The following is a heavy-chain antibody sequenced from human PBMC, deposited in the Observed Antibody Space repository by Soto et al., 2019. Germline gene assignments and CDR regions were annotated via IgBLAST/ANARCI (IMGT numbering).Heavy chain of an antibody. CDR1: GGTFSSYA. CDR3: ARDTVYSSPFLSVERYFDY. D-gene: IGHD6-19*01. V-gene: IGHV1-69*13. J-gene: IGHJ4*02. Sequence: ASVKVSCKASGGTFSSYAISWVRQASGQGLEWMGGIIPIFGTANYAQKFQGRVTITADESTSTAYMELSSLRSEDTAVYYCARDTVYSSPFLSVERYFDYWGQGTLVTVSS. CDR2: IIPIFGTA.